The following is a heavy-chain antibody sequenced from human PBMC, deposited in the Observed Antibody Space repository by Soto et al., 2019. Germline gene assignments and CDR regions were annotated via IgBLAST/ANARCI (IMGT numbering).Heavy chain of an antibody. J-gene: IGHJ5*02. V-gene: IGHV3-11*01. CDR2: ISRSGSNI. D-gene: IGHD2-2*01. CDR3: ARDHKDIEVVKVVLAYDWFDP. Sequence: QVQLVESGGGLVKPGGSLRLSCAVSGFTFSDYYMSWVRQAPWKGLAWVSYISRSGSNIYYADSVKGRFTISRDNAKKSLYLQMNRLRAEDTAVYYCARDHKDIEVVKVVLAYDWFDPWGQGTLVTVSS. CDR1: GFTFSDYY.